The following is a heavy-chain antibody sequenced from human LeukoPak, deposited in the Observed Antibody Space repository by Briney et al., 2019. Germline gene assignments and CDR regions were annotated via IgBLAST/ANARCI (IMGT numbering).Heavy chain of an antibody. Sequence: SETLSLTCTVSGGSISSGSYYRSWIRQPAGKGLEWIGRIYTSGSTNYNPSLKSRVTISVDTSKNQFSLKLSSVTAADTAVYYCARVMGYGDYPFDYWGQGTLVTVSS. D-gene: IGHD4-17*01. V-gene: IGHV4-61*02. CDR2: IYTSGST. J-gene: IGHJ4*02. CDR3: ARVMGYGDYPFDY. CDR1: GGSISSGSYY.